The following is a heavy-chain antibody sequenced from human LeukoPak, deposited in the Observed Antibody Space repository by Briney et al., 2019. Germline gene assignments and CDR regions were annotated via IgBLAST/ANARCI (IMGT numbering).Heavy chain of an antibody. D-gene: IGHD2-2*01. CDR1: GFTFSSYW. CDR2: IKQDGSER. CDR3: ARHEYQLENPDY. J-gene: IGHJ4*02. V-gene: IGHV3-7*01. Sequence: GGSLRLSCAASGFTFSSYWMSWVRQPPGKGLEWVANIKQDGSERYYVDSVKGRFTISRDNAKNSLYLQMNSLRAEDTAAYYCARHEYQLENPDYWGQGTLVTVSS.